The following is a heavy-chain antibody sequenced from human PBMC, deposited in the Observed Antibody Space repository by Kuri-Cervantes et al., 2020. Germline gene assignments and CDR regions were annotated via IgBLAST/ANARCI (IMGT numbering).Heavy chain of an antibody. J-gene: IGHJ6*03. Sequence: GGSLRLSCAVSGGTLRNYWVHWVRQAPGKGLVWVSRINSDGSITSYADSVKGRFTISRDNAKNTVYLQMNSLRAEDTAVYYCARVNTMMAWYQYYYMDVWGKGTTVTVSS. D-gene: IGHD2-2*01. CDR2: INSDGSIT. V-gene: IGHV3-74*01. CDR3: ARVNTMMAWYQYYYMDV. CDR1: GGTLRNYW.